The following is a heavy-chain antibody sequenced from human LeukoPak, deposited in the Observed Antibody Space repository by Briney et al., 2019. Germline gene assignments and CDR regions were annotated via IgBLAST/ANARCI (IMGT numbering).Heavy chain of an antibody. CDR3: ARPGEAIFGVVISPVDA. CDR2: INPNSGGT. J-gene: IGHJ6*04. Sequence: ASVKVSCKASEYTFTGYYMHWVRQAPGQGLEWMGQINPNSGGTNYAQKFQGRVTMTRDTSISTAYMELSRLRSDDTAVYYCARPGEAIFGVVISPVDAWGKGTTVTVSS. CDR1: EYTFTGYY. D-gene: IGHD3-3*01. V-gene: IGHV1-2*06.